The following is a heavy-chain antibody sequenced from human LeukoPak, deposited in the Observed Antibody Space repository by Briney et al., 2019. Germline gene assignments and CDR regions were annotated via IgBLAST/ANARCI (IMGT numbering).Heavy chain of an antibody. V-gene: IGHV1-18*01. CDR2: ISGYNGNT. Sequence: GASVKVSRKAYGYNFATSGIGWVRQAPEQGLEWLGWISGYNGNTKSAPKLQGRVTMTTDTSTDTAYLELGSLRVDDTAIYYCARDLGPYTGSYYSYYHYMDVWGEGTSVTVSS. CDR3: ARDLGPYTGSYYSYYHYMDV. J-gene: IGHJ6*03. D-gene: IGHD1-26*01. CDR1: GYNFATSG.